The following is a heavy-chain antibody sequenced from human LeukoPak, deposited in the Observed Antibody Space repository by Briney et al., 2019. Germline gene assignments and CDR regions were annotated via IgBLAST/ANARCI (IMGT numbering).Heavy chain of an antibody. V-gene: IGHV3-23*01. CDR2: IGGSGDST. Sequence: PGGSLRPSCAASGFTFSSYAMSWVRQAPGKGLEWVSSIGGSGDSTFYADSVKGRFTISRDNSKNTLYLQMSSLKDEDRAVYFCAKGGPVAASVYWYFDLWGRGALVTVSS. CDR3: AKGGPVAASVYWYFDL. J-gene: IGHJ2*01. CDR1: GFTFSSYA. D-gene: IGHD6-25*01.